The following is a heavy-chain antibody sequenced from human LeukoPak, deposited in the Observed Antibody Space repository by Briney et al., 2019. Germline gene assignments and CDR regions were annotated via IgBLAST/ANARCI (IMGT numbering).Heavy chain of an antibody. D-gene: IGHD3-22*01. Sequence: PGGSLRLSCAASGFTFSSYVMSWVRQAPAKGLEWVSTISASGGSTFYADSVKGRFTISRDNSKNTLYLQMNSLGAEDTALYYCAKADGDYYDRRSSFDFWGQGTLVTVSS. J-gene: IGHJ4*02. CDR1: GFTFSSYV. CDR2: ISASGGST. V-gene: IGHV3-23*01. CDR3: AKADGDYYDRRSSFDF.